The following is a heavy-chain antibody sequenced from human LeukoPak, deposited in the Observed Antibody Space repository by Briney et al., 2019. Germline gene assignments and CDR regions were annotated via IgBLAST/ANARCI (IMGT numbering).Heavy chain of an antibody. Sequence: SVKVSCKASGGTFSSYAISWVRQAPGQGLEWMGGIIPIFGTANYAQKFQGRVTITADESTSTAYMELSSLRSEDTAVYYCARGPIALATTSWFDPWSQGTLVTVSS. CDR1: GGTFSSYA. D-gene: IGHD1-26*01. V-gene: IGHV1-69*13. CDR3: ARGPIALATTSWFDP. J-gene: IGHJ5*02. CDR2: IIPIFGTA.